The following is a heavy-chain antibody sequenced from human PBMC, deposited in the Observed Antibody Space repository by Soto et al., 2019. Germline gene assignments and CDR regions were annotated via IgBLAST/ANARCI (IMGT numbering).Heavy chain of an antibody. J-gene: IGHJ4*02. CDR3: GRGRYLDY. V-gene: IGHV1-18*01. Sequence: QVHLVQSGAEVKKPGASVKVSCKGSGYGFTTYGITWVRQAPGQGLEWMAWISAHNGNTNYAQKLQGRVTVTRDTSTSTAYMELSSLRSDDTAVYYCGRGRYLDYWGQGALVTVSS. CDR2: ISAHNGNT. CDR1: GYGFTTYG.